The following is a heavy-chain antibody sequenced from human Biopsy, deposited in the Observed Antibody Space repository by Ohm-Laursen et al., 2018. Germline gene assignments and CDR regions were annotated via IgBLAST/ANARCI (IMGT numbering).Heavy chain of an antibody. CDR3: ARWTPEYDSSRYYLDAFDI. V-gene: IGHV4-59*12. CDR2: IYYSGST. D-gene: IGHD3-22*01. CDR1: GGSINSYY. J-gene: IGHJ3*02. Sequence: SETLSLTCTVSGGSINSYYWSWIRQTPGKGLEWIGYIYYSGSTNYNPSLKSRVTISVDTSKNQFSLRLNFVTAADTAVYYCARWTPEYDSSRYYLDAFDIWGQGTKVTVSS.